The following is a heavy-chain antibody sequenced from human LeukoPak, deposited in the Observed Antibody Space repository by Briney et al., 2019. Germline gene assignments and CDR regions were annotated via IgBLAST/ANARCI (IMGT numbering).Heavy chain of an antibody. D-gene: IGHD6-19*01. V-gene: IGHV4-39*01. CDR2: IYYSGST. CDR1: GGSFSSSNYY. CDR3: ARLSVAGLNPFDF. Sequence: SSETLSLTCTVCGGSFSSSNYYWGWIRQPPGKGLEWIGNIYYSGSTYHNPSLKSRVTISVDTSKNQFSLKLSSVTAADTAVYYCARLSVAGLNPFDFWGQGTLVTVSS. J-gene: IGHJ4*02.